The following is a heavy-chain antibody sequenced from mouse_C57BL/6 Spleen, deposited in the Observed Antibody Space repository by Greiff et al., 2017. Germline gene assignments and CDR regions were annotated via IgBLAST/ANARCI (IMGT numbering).Heavy chain of an antibody. V-gene: IGHV1-64*01. CDR3: ARAYDYDGGPFAY. CDR2: IHPTSGST. Sequence: QVQLKQPGAELVKPGASVKLSCKASGYTFTSYWMHWVKQRPGQGLEWIGMIHPTSGSTNYNEKFKSKATLTVDKSSSTAYMQLSSLTSEDSAVYYCARAYDYDGGPFAYWGQGTLVTVSA. D-gene: IGHD2-4*01. CDR1: GYTFTSYW. J-gene: IGHJ3*01.